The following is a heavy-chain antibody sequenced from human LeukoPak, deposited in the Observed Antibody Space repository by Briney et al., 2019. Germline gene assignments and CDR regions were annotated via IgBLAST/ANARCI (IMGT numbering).Heavy chain of an antibody. Sequence: ASVKVPCKASGYTFTNYAITWVRQAPGQGLEWMGWIISYNGHTNYAQKLQGRVTMTTDTSTSTAYMELRSLRSDDTAVYYCAKYSGSYNHDAFDVWGQGTMVIVSP. CDR1: GYTFTNYA. J-gene: IGHJ3*01. CDR3: AKYSGSYNHDAFDV. CDR2: IISYNGHT. D-gene: IGHD1-26*01. V-gene: IGHV1-18*01.